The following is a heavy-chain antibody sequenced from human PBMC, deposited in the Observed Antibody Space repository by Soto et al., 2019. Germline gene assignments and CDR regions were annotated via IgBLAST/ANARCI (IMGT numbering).Heavy chain of an antibody. V-gene: IGHV1-2*04. CDR1: GYSFTDYH. D-gene: IGHD2-8*01. CDR3: AMGDSTGCSNGVCSFFFNHDMDV. Sequence: QVQLVQSGAEVKKPGASVKVSCKASGYSFTDYHIHWVRQAPGQGLEWLGRINPKSGDTSNAQKFQGWVTMTTDTSISTASMELTRLTSDDTAIYYCAMGDSTGCSNGVCSFFFNHDMDVWGQGTTVTVSS. J-gene: IGHJ6*02. CDR2: INPKSGDT.